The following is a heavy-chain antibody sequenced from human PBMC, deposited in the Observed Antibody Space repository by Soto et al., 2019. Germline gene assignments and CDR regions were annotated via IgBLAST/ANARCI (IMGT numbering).Heavy chain of an antibody. Sequence: GASVKVSCKASGYTFTTHAMHWLRQSPGQSLEWMGWINGGTGQTKHSQRFQGRVNITRDTSASTAYMDLSSLRSEDTAVYYCARGKGMEENYYYGLDIWGQGTTVTVSS. CDR1: GYTFTTHA. V-gene: IGHV1-3*01. CDR2: INGGTGQT. CDR3: ARGKGMEENYYYGLDI. J-gene: IGHJ6*02. D-gene: IGHD1-1*01.